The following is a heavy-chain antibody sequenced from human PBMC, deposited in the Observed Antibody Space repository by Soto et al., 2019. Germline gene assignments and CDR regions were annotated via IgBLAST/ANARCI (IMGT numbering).Heavy chain of an antibody. V-gene: IGHV3-23*01. CDR3: AKEWLYGSGSFYYYYGMDV. D-gene: IGHD3-10*01. CDR2: VSGSGGST. J-gene: IGHJ6*02. CDR1: GFTFSSHA. Sequence: PGGSLRLCCAASGFTFSSHAMNWVLQAPGKGLEWVSSVSGSGGSTYYADSVKGRFTISRDNSKNTLYLQVNSLRAEDTAVYYCAKEWLYGSGSFYYYYGMDVWGQGTTVTGSS.